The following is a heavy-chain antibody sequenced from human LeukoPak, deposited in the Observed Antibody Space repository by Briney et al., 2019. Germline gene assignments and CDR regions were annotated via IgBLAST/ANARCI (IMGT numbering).Heavy chain of an antibody. CDR2: IYYSGST. D-gene: IGHD3-16*02. Sequence: SETLSLTCTVSGGSISSYYWSWIRQPPGKGLEWIGYIYYSGSTNYNPSLKSRVTISVDTSKNQFSLKLSSVTAADTAVYYCARGPPAVINPVYYYGMDVWGQGTTVTVSS. V-gene: IGHV4-59*12. J-gene: IGHJ6*02. CDR1: GGSISSYY. CDR3: ARGPPAVINPVYYYGMDV.